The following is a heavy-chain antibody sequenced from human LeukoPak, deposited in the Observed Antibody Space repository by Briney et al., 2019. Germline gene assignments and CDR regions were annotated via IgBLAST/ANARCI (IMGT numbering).Heavy chain of an antibody. V-gene: IGHV4-61*08. CDR1: ADSINTVSGFY. D-gene: IGHD6-19*01. CDR3: TTTPLWLGFDY. J-gene: IGHJ4*02. CDR2: LFNSGTT. Sequence: PSETLSLTCTVSADSINTVSGFYWSWIRQPPGKGLEWIGSLFNSGTTNYNPSLRGRVTMSVDMSKSQLSLKLRSVTAADTAMYYCTTTPLWLGFDYWGQGALVTVSS.